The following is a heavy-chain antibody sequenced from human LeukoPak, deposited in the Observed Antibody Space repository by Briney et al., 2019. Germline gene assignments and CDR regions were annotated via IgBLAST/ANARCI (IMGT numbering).Heavy chain of an antibody. D-gene: IGHD5-18*01. CDR3: ALQEVDQDTAMITGPFW. CDR2: INPNSGGT. J-gene: IGHJ4*02. CDR1: GYTFTGYY. Sequence: ASVKVSCKASGYTFTGYYMHWVRQAPGQGLEWMGWINPNSGGTYYAQKFQGRVTMTRDTSISTAYMELSRLGSDDTAVYYCALQEVDQDTAMITGPFWWGQGTLVTVSS. V-gene: IGHV1-2*02.